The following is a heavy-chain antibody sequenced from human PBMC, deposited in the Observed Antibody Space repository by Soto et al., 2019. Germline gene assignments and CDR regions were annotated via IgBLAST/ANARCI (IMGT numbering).Heavy chain of an antibody. CDR3: ARDGYGYNSLDN. D-gene: IGHD3-16*02. J-gene: IGHJ4*02. Sequence: EVQLVESGGGLVQPGGSLRLSCAASGFTFSSYWMSWVRQAPGKGLEWVANIKQDGSGKYFGDSVRGRFTIPRDNAKNSLYLQMNSLRAEDTAVYYCARDGYGYNSLDNWGQGTLVTVSS. CDR2: IKQDGSGK. CDR1: GFTFSSYW. V-gene: IGHV3-7*01.